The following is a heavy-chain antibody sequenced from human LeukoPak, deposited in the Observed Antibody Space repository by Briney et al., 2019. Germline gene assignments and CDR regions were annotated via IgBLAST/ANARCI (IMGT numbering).Heavy chain of an antibody. CDR2: INPNSGGT. D-gene: IGHD6-19*01. V-gene: IGHV1-2*04. CDR3: ARDPGVAVAGNYYYYGMDV. J-gene: IGHJ6*02. Sequence: ASVTVSCTASGYTFTGYYMHWVRQAPGQGLEWMGWINPNSGGTNYAQKFQGWVTMTRDTSISTAYMELSRLRSDDTAVYYCARDPGVAVAGNYYYYGMDVWGQGTTVTVSS. CDR1: GYTFTGYY.